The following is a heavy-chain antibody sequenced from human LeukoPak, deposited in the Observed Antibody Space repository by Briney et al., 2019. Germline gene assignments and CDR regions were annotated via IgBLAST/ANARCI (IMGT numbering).Heavy chain of an antibody. CDR3: ARSYGDYCIDY. D-gene: IGHD4-17*01. Sequence: GGSLRLSCAASGFTFSTYDMHWVRQATGKGLEWVSAIGSAGDTYYPGSVKGRFTISRENAKNSLYLQMNSLRAGDTAVYYCARSYGDYCIDYWGQGTLVTVSS. J-gene: IGHJ4*02. CDR2: IGSAGDT. V-gene: IGHV3-13*01. CDR1: GFTFSTYD.